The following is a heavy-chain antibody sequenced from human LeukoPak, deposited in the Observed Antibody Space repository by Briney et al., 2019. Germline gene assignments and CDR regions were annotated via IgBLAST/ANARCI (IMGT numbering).Heavy chain of an antibody. D-gene: IGHD2-8*01. CDR1: GGSISSYY. Sequence: PSETLSLTCTVSGGSISSYYWSWIRQPAGKGLEWIGRIYTSGSTNYNPSLKSRVTMSVDTSKNQFSLKLGSVTAADTAVYYCAREGDCTNGVCYIDYWGQGTLVTVSS. J-gene: IGHJ4*02. V-gene: IGHV4-4*07. CDR2: IYTSGST. CDR3: AREGDCTNGVCYIDY.